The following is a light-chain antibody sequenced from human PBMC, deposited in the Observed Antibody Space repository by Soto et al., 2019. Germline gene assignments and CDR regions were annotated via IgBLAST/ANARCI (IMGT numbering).Light chain of an antibody. CDR2: GAS. J-gene: IGKJ1*01. CDR3: QQYNNWPPWT. CDR1: QSVSSSN. Sequence: EFVLTQSPGTLSLSPGERATLSCRASQSVSSSNLAWYQQKPGQAPRLLIYGASTRATGIPARFSGSGSGTEFTLTISSLQSEDFAVYYCQQYNNWPPWTFGQGTKVDIK. V-gene: IGKV3-15*01.